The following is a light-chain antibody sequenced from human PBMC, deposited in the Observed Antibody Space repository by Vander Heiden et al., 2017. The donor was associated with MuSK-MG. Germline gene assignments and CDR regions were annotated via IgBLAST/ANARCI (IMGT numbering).Light chain of an antibody. CDR1: QSISSW. J-gene: IGKJ1*01. V-gene: IGKV1-5*01. Sequence: DIQMTQSPSTLSASVGDRVTITCRASQSISSWLAWYQQKAGKAPNLLIYEASNLESGVPSRFSGSGYGTEFTLTISGLQPDDFATYYRQQYNHDSTWTFGQGTMVDIK. CDR2: EAS. CDR3: QQYNHDSTWT.